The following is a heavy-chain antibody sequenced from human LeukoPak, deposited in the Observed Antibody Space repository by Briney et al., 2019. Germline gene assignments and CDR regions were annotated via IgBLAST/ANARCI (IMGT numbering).Heavy chain of an antibody. J-gene: IGHJ4*02. D-gene: IGHD6-19*01. CDR2: INHSGST. Sequence: GSLRLSCAASGFTFSNNWMSWIRQPPGKGLEWIGEINHSGSTNYNPSLKSRVTISVDTSKNQFSLKLSSVTAADTAVYYCARGGRAVAGDFYFDYWGQGTLVTVSS. V-gene: IGHV4-34*01. CDR1: GFTFSNNW. CDR3: ARGGRAVAGDFYFDY.